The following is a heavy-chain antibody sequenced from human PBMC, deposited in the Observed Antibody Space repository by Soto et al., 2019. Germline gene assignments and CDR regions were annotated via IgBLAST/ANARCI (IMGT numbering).Heavy chain of an antibody. CDR2: IYHSGST. Sequence: SETLSLACAVSGGSISGSNWCRWFRQAPGRVLEWIGEIYHSGSTNYNASLKSRVTISVDTSKTKFSLKLRYVSDAGTALYYCARVSKPQYDEILTGSNDCSVQG. CDR1: GGSISGSNW. V-gene: IGHV4-4*02. CDR3: ARVSKPQYDEILTGSNDC. D-gene: IGHD3-9*01. J-gene: IGHJ4*02.